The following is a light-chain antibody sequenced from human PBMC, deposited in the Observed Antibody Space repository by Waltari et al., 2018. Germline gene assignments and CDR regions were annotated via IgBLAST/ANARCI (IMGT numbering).Light chain of an antibody. CDR1: SSNIGSNY. CDR3: AAWDDSLSGYV. Sequence: QSVLTHPPSASGTPGQRVTIPCSGSSSNIGSNYVYWYQQLPGTAPKLLIYRNNQRPSGVPDRFSGSKSGTSASLAISGLRSEDEAEYYCAAWDDSLSGYVFGTGTKVPVL. J-gene: IGLJ1*01. V-gene: IGLV1-47*01. CDR2: RNN.